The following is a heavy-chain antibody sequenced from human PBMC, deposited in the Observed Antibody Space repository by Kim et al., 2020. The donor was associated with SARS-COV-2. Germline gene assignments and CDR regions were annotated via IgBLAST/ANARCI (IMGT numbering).Heavy chain of an antibody. D-gene: IGHD3-9*01. CDR2: INHSGST. Sequence: SETLSLTCAVYGGSFSGYYWSWIRQPPGKGLEWIGEINHSGSTNYNPSLKSRVTISVDTSKNQFSLKLSSVTAADTAVYYCARGGGLRYFDWPPRNYYYGMDVWGQGTTVTVSS. V-gene: IGHV4-34*01. CDR3: ARGGGLRYFDWPPRNYYYGMDV. CDR1: GGSFSGYY. J-gene: IGHJ6*02.